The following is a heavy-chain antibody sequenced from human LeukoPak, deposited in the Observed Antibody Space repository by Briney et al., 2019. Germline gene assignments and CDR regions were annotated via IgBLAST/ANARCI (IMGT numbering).Heavy chain of an antibody. CDR2: IYYSGST. Sequence: SETLSLTCTVSGGSISSYYWCLIRQPPGKGLEWIGYIYYSGSTNYNPSLKSRVTISVDTSKNQFSLKLSSVTAADTAVYYCARGPGPTYCGGDCYDWGQGTLVTVSS. CDR3: ARGPGPTYCGGDCYD. V-gene: IGHV4-59*01. D-gene: IGHD2-21*02. J-gene: IGHJ4*02. CDR1: GGSISSYY.